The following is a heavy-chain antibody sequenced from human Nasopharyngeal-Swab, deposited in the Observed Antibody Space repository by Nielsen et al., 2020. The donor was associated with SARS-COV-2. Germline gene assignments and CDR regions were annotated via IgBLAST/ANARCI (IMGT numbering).Heavy chain of an antibody. CDR3: AKDYYDSSGYYYPLRFDY. CDR1: GFTFSSYG. D-gene: IGHD3-22*01. J-gene: IGHJ4*02. V-gene: IGHV3-30*18. CDR2: ISYDGSNK. Sequence: GGSLRLSCAVSGFTFSSYGMHWVRQAPGKGLEWVAVISYDGSNKYYADSVKGRFTISRDNSKNTLYLQMNSLRAEDTAVYYCAKDYYDSSGYYYPLRFDYWGQGTLVTVSS.